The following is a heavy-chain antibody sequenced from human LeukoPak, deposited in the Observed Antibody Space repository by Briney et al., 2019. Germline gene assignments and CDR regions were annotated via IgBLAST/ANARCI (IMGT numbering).Heavy chain of an antibody. CDR2: ISYDGSNK. V-gene: IGHV3-30*04. CDR1: GFTFSRYA. J-gene: IGHJ4*02. D-gene: IGHD2-2*01. CDR3: ARDEDIVVVPAAIGFDY. Sequence: PGRSLRLSYAASGFTFSRYAMHWVRQAPGKGLEWVAVISYDGSNKYYADSVKGRFTISRDNSKNTLYLQMNSLRAEDTAVYYCARDEDIVVVPAAIGFDYWGQGTLVTVSS.